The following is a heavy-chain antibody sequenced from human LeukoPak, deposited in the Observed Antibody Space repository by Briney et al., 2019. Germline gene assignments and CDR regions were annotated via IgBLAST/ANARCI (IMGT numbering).Heavy chain of an antibody. CDR2: INAGNGNT. V-gene: IGHV1-3*01. D-gene: IGHD3-10*01. J-gene: IGHJ6*02. CDR3: ARDYYGSGTNYYYYGMDV. CDR1: GYTFTSYA. Sequence: ASVTVSCTASGYTFTSYAMHWVRQAPGQRLEWMGWINAGNGNTKYSQKFQGRVTITRDTSASTAYMELSSLRSEDTAVYYCARDYYGSGTNYYYYGMDVWGQGTTVTVSS.